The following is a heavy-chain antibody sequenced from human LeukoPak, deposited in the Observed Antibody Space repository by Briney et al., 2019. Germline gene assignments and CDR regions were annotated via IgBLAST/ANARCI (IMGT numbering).Heavy chain of an antibody. CDR2: FDPEDGET. Sequence: ASVKVSCKVSGYTLTELSMYWVRQAPGKGLEWMGGFDPEDGETIYAQKFQGRVTMTEDTSTDTAYMELSSLRSEDTAVYYCATLRTVTFRGPNWFDPWGQGTLVTVSS. D-gene: IGHD4-17*01. CDR1: GYTLTELS. J-gene: IGHJ5*02. CDR3: ATLRTVTFRGPNWFDP. V-gene: IGHV1-24*01.